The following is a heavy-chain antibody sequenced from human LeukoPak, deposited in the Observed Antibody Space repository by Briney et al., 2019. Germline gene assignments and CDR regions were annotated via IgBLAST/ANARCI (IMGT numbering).Heavy chain of an antibody. D-gene: IGHD4-17*01. Sequence: GGSLRLSCAASGFTFRNLSMDCVRQAPGKGLEWVGRVRNEANYYTTDSATSVKGRFTISRGDSKNSLFLQMNSLKTEDTAVYYCVRVRHGDSFDYWGQGTLVTVSS. CDR3: VRVRHGDSFDY. CDR2: VRNEANYYTT. V-gene: IGHV3-72*01. CDR1: GFTFRNLS. J-gene: IGHJ4*02.